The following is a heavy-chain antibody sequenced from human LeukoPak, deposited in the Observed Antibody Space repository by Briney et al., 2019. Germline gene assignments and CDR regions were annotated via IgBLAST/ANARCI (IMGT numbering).Heavy chain of an antibody. D-gene: IGHD1-26*01. J-gene: IGHJ3*02. V-gene: IGHV3-23*01. Sequence: PGGSLRLSCAASGFSFSTHAMSWVRQAPGKGLEWVSTVSDSGSHTYYADSVKGRFTMSRDNSKNTLYLQMNSLRGEDTAIYYCAKVSGSYPDAFDIWGQGTMVTVSS. CDR2: VSDSGSHT. CDR3: AKVSGSYPDAFDI. CDR1: GFSFSTHA.